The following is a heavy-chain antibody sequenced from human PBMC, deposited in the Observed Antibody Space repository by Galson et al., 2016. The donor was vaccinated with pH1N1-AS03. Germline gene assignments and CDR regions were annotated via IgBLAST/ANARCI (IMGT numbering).Heavy chain of an antibody. CDR1: GFTFSNAW. J-gene: IGHJ6*02. CDR3: STDETFYYYYGMDV. CDR2: IKSKSDGGTT. Sequence: SLRLSCAASGFTFSNAWMTWVRQAPGKGLEWVGRIKSKSDGGTTDYAAPVKARFTIPRDDSKNTLYLQMNSPKTEDTAVYYCSTDETFYYYYGMDVWGRGTTVTVSS. V-gene: IGHV3-15*01.